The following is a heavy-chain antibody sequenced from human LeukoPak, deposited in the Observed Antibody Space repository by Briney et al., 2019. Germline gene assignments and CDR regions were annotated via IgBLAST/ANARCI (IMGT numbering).Heavy chain of an antibody. CDR2: IWYDGSNK. CDR3: AKDSSYYYDSSGYFRFYYYYYYMDV. D-gene: IGHD3-22*01. Sequence: PGRSLRLSCAASGFTFSSYGMHWVRQAPGKGLEWVAVIWYDGSNKYYADSVKGRFTISRDNSKNTLYLQMNSLRAEDAAVYYCAKDSSYYYDSSGYFRFYYYYYYMDVWGKGTTVTVSS. V-gene: IGHV3-33*06. J-gene: IGHJ6*03. CDR1: GFTFSSYG.